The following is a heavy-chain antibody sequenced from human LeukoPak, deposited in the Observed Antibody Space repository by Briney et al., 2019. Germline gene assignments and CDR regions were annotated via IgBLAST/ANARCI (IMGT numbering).Heavy chain of an antibody. Sequence: GGSLRLSCAASGFTFSSYAMSWVRQAPGKGLEWVSAISGSGGSTYYADSVKGRFTISRDNSKNTLYLQMNSLRAEDTAVYYCARASGYDYGYFDYWGQGTLVTVSS. V-gene: IGHV3-23*01. CDR3: ARASGYDYGYFDY. D-gene: IGHD5-12*01. CDR1: GFTFSSYA. CDR2: ISGSGGST. J-gene: IGHJ4*02.